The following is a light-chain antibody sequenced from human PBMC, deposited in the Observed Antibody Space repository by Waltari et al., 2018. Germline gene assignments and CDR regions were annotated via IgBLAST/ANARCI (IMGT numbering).Light chain of an antibody. Sequence: QSALPQPPSVSGSPGQSVTISCSGTGSDIGSYNRVSWYQQSPGTAPRLMIYEVNSRPSGVPDRFSGSKSGNTASLTISGLQAEDEADYYCSSYTTSTTQVFGTGTKVTVL. CDR1: GSDIGSYNR. V-gene: IGLV2-18*02. J-gene: IGLJ1*01. CDR2: EVN. CDR3: SSYTTSTTQV.